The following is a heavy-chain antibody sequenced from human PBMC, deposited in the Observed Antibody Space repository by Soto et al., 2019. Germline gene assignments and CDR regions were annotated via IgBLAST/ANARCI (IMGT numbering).Heavy chain of an antibody. J-gene: IGHJ6*02. CDR1: GFTFSSYG. CDR2: ISYDGSNK. D-gene: IGHD6-13*01. V-gene: IGHV3-30*18. CDR3: AKVPHIAAAGTHYYYGMDV. Sequence: QVQLVESGGGVVQPGRSLRLSCAASGFTFSSYGMHWVRQAPGKGLEWVAVISYDGSNKYYADSVKGRFTISRDNSKNPLYLQMNSLRAEDTAVYYCAKVPHIAAAGTHYYYGMDVWGQGTTVTVSS.